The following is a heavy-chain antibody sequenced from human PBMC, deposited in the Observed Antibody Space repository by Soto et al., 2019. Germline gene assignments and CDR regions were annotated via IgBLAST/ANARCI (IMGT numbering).Heavy chain of an antibody. CDR2: VSDNGFST. J-gene: IGHJ4*02. CDR1: GITFSNYA. Sequence: EVQLVESGGGLVQPGGSLRLSCAASGITFSNYAMHWVRQAPGKGLEYVSAVSDNGFSTYYGDSVRGRFIISRDNSKNTLYLKMGSLRAEDMAVYHCARGPSTVATWLDYWGQGTLFTVSS. D-gene: IGHD4-17*01. V-gene: IGHV3-64*07. CDR3: ARGPSTVATWLDY.